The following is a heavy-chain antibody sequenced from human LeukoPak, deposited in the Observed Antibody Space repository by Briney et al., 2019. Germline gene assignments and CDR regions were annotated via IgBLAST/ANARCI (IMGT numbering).Heavy chain of an antibody. CDR2: IRYDGSNK. CDR3: AKADYYDSSGYKLGVDY. J-gene: IGHJ4*02. CDR1: GFTFSSYG. V-gene: IGHV3-30*02. Sequence: PGGSLRLSCAASGFTFSSYGMHWVRKAPGKGLEWVAFIRYDGSNKYYADSVKGRFTISRDNSKNTLYLQMNSLRAEDTAVYYCAKADYYDSSGYKLGVDYWGQGTLVTVSS. D-gene: IGHD3-22*01.